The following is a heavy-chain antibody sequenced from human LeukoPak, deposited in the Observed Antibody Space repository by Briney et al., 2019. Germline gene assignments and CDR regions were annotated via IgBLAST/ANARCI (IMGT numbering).Heavy chain of an antibody. CDR2: IYYSGST. J-gene: IGHJ4*02. V-gene: IGHV4-39*01. CDR3: ARRDWECSSTSCYSTTFDY. Sequence: SETLSLTCTVSGGSISSSSYYWGWIRQPPGKGLEWSGSIYYSGSTYYNPSLKSRVTISVDASKNQFSLKLSSVTAADTAVYCARRDWECSSTSCYSTTFDYWGQGTLVTVSS. CDR1: GGSISSSSYY. D-gene: IGHD2-2*01.